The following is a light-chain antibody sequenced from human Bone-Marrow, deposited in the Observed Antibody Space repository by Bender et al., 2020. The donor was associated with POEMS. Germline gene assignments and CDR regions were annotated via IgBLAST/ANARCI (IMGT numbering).Light chain of an antibody. V-gene: IGLV2-23*02. CDR3: CSYAGSTTV. CDR1: SSDVGGYNL. Sequence: QSALTQPASVSGSPGQSLTISCTGTSSDVGGYNLVSWYQQHPGKAPKLMIYEVTKRPSGVSSRFSGSKSGNTASLTISGLQAEDEADYYCCSYAGSTTVFGGGTELTVL. CDR2: EVT. J-gene: IGLJ2*01.